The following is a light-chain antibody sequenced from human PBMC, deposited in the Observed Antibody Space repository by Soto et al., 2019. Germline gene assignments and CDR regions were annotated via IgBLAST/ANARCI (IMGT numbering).Light chain of an antibody. Sequence: EIVLTQSPATLSLSPGERATLSCRASQSVSSYLAWYQQKPGQAPRLLIYDASNRATGIPARFSGRGSGTDFTLTIRSLEPEDFAVYYCQQRSNWPPVTFGPGTKVDIK. CDR3: QQRSNWPPVT. J-gene: IGKJ3*01. V-gene: IGKV3-11*01. CDR2: DAS. CDR1: QSVSSY.